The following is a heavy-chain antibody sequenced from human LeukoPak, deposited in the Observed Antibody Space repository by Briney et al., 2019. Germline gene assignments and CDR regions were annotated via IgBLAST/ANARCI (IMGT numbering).Heavy chain of an antibody. V-gene: IGHV3-23*01. CDR1: GFTFSSYA. CDR2: ISGSGDTT. J-gene: IGHJ4*02. D-gene: IGHD1-26*01. CDR3: AKSRGESRGASNY. Sequence: GGSLRLSCAASGFTFSSYAMDWVRQAPGKGLEWVSFISGSGDTTYYADSVKGRFTISRDSSKNTLYLQMNSLRAEDTAVYYCAKSRGESRGASNYWGQGTLVTVSS.